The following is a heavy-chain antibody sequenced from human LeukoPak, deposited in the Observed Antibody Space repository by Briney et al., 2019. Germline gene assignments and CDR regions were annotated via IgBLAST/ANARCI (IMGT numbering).Heavy chain of an antibody. D-gene: IGHD6-13*01. Sequence: SETLSLTCAVYGGSFSGYYWSWIRQPPGKGLEWIGEINHSGSTNYNPSLKSRVTISVDTSKNQFSLKLSSVTAADTAVYYCANPLFEYSSSWRDAFDIWGQGTMVTVSS. CDR3: ANPLFEYSSSWRDAFDI. CDR1: GGSFSGYY. CDR2: INHSGST. V-gene: IGHV4-34*01. J-gene: IGHJ3*02.